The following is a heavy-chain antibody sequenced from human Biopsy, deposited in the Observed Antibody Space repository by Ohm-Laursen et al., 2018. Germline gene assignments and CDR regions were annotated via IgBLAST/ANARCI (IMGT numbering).Heavy chain of an antibody. D-gene: IGHD3-22*01. CDR3: VRGVDYYDPYHYYALDV. J-gene: IGHJ6*02. CDR1: GGSITSYS. V-gene: IGHV4-59*12. CDR2: IYNTGDT. Sequence: GTLSLTCTVSGGSITSYSWSWIRQPPGKGLEPIGYIYNTGDTTYNPSLQSRVTISLDTSNNQLSLRLRSVTAADTAVYYCVRGVDYYDPYHYYALDVWGQGTTVTVSS.